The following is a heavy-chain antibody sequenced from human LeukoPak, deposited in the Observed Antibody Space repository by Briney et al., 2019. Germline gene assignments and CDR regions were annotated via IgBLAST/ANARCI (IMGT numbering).Heavy chain of an antibody. Sequence: SETLSLTCTVSGGSISSGGYYWSWIRQPPGKGLEWIGYIYHSGSTYYNPSLKSRVTISVDRSKNQFSLKLSSVTAADTAVYYCARIFNWFDPWGQGTLVTVSS. V-gene: IGHV4-30-2*01. CDR1: GGSISSGGYY. J-gene: IGHJ5*02. CDR3: ARIFNWFDP. CDR2: IYHSGST.